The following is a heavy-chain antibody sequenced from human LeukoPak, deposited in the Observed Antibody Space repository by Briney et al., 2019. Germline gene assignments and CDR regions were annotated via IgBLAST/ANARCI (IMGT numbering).Heavy chain of an antibody. D-gene: IGHD4-17*01. CDR2: IYSGGNT. V-gene: IGHV3-53*01. Sequence: GTLSLTCAVSGGSISSSNWWSWVRQPPGKGLEWVSFIYSGGNTHYSDSVKGRFTISRDNSKNTLYLQMNSLRAEDTAVYYCARRAGEYSHPYDYWGQGTLVTVSS. J-gene: IGHJ4*02. CDR1: GGSISSSNW. CDR3: ARRAGEYSHPYDY.